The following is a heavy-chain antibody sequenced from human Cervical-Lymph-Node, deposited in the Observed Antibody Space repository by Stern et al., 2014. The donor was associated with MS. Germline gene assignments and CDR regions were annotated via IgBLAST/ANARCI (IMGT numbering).Heavy chain of an antibody. Sequence: QVQLVQSGAEVKKPGASVKVSCKASGYTFTSYYMHWVRQAPGQGLEWMGIINPSGGSTNYAQKFQGRVTMTRDTSTSTVYMELSSLRSEDTAVYYCARDLTYCSGGSCYPYGMDVWGQGTTVTVSS. CDR1: GYTFTSYY. CDR2: INPSGGST. CDR3: ARDLTYCSGGSCYPYGMDV. V-gene: IGHV1-46*01. D-gene: IGHD2-15*01. J-gene: IGHJ6*02.